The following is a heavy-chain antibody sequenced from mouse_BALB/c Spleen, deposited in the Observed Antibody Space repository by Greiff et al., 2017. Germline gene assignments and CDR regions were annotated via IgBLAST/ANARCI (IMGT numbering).Heavy chain of an antibody. V-gene: IGHV1-7*01. CDR1: GYTFTSYW. Sequence: VQLQQSGADLAKPGASVKMSCKASGYTFTSYWMHWVKQRPGQGLEWIGYINPSTGYTEYNQKFKDKATLTADKSSSTAYMQLSSLTSEDSAVYYCARFDYGSSAWFAYWGQGTLVTVSA. CDR2: INPSTGYT. CDR3: ARFDYGSSAWFAY. D-gene: IGHD1-1*01. J-gene: IGHJ3*01.